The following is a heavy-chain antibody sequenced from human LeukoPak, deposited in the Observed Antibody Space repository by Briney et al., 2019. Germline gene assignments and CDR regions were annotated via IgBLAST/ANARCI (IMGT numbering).Heavy chain of an antibody. Sequence: PGGSLRLSCAASGFTFTNAWMTWVRQAPGKGLEWVGRIKTKTDGGTIEYAAPVRGRFTISRDDSKNTLYLQMNSLKPEDTAVYFCTIGEWQWGQGNLVTVSS. D-gene: IGHD2-8*01. V-gene: IGHV3-15*01. CDR1: GFTFTNAW. CDR2: IKTKTDGGTI. CDR3: TIGEWQ. J-gene: IGHJ4*02.